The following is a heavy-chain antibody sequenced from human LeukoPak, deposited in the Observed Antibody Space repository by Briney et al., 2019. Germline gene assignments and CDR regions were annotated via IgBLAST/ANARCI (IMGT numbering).Heavy chain of an antibody. CDR2: ISYTGST. J-gene: IGHJ4*02. CDR3: ARGAVLDY. D-gene: IGHD6-19*01. CDR1: GGSNY. Sequence: SKTLSLTCTVSGGSNYWSWIRQPPGEGLEWIGYISYTGSTNYNTSLRGRVTISVDTSKNQFSLKLSSVTAADTAVYYCARGAVLDYWGQGTLVTVSS. V-gene: IGHV4-59*01.